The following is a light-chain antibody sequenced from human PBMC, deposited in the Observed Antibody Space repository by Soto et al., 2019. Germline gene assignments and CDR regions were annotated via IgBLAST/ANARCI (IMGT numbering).Light chain of an antibody. CDR3: QQYCSSPPWT. CDR2: GAS. V-gene: IGKV3-20*01. CDR1: QSVSSSY. Sequence: EIVWTQSPGTLSLSPGERATLSCRASQSVSSSYLAWYQQKPGQAPRLLIYGASSRATGIPDRFSGSGSGRDLALTISRLESEDFAGYYCQQYCSSPPWTFGQGTKVEIK. J-gene: IGKJ1*01.